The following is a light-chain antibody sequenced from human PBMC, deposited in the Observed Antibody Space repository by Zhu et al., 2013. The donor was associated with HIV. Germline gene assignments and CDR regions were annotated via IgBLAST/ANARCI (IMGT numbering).Light chain of an antibody. CDR2: KAS. V-gene: IGKV1-5*03. Sequence: DVQLTQSPSTLFASIGDRVTITCRASENIGYSLAWYQQKPGRAPTLIIYKASILEGAAPSRFSGSGSGTDFTLSISSLQSEDFAVYYCQQYEDWPPVTFGQGTKVEIK. CDR3: QQYEDWPPVT. CDR1: ENIGYS. J-gene: IGKJ1*01.